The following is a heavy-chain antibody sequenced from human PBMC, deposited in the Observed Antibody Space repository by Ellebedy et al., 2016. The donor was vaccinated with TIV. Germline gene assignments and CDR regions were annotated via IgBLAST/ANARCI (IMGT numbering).Heavy chain of an antibody. D-gene: IGHD3-3*01. CDR3: ARWQRRFLEWLPNYYYGMDV. Sequence: GESLKISXKGSGYSFTSYWIGWVRQMPGKGLEWMGIIYPGDSDTRYSPSFQGQVTISADKSISTAYLQWSSLKASDTAMYYCARWQRRFLEWLPNYYYGMDVWGQGTTVTVSS. V-gene: IGHV5-51*01. J-gene: IGHJ6*02. CDR2: IYPGDSDT. CDR1: GYSFTSYW.